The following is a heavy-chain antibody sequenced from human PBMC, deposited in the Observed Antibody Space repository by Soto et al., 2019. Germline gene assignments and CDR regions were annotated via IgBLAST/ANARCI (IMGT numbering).Heavy chain of an antibody. D-gene: IGHD5-12*01. CDR1: GFTFSSYG. CDR2: ISYDGSNK. J-gene: IGHJ4*02. V-gene: IGHV3-30*18. Sequence: GGSLRLSCAASGFTFSSYGMHWVRQAPGKGLEWVAVISYDGSNKYYADSVKGRFTISRDNSKNTLYLQMNSLRAEDTAVYYCAKDLADSGYDRWYYFDYWGQGTLVTVS. CDR3: AKDLADSGYDRWYYFDY.